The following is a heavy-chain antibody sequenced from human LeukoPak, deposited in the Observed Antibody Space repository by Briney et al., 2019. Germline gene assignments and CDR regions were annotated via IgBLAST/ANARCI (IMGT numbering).Heavy chain of an antibody. Sequence: SETLSLTCIVSGDSITSSSYYWGWIRQPPGKGLEWIGNIHYSGNTYSNPSLKSRLTISLDTSKNHFSLNLTSVTAADTAVYYCARDRGYCSGGSCSNYFDYWGQGTLVTVSS. J-gene: IGHJ4*02. CDR2: IHYSGNT. D-gene: IGHD2-15*01. CDR1: GDSITSSSYY. CDR3: ARDRGYCSGGSCSNYFDY. V-gene: IGHV4-39*07.